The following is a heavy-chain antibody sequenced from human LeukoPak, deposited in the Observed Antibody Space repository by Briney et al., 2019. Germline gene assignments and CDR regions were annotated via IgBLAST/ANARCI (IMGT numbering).Heavy chain of an antibody. Sequence: GGSLRLSCAASGFTFSSLWMSWVRQTPGKGLEWGANIKQDGSEKYYVDSVKGRFTISRDNAKNSLYLQMNSLRAEATSVYYCARKTYYDILTGYPHFDYWGQGTLVTVSS. CDR2: IKQDGSEK. CDR1: GFTFSSLW. J-gene: IGHJ4*01. D-gene: IGHD3-9*01. CDR3: ARKTYYDILTGYPHFDY. V-gene: IGHV3-7*01.